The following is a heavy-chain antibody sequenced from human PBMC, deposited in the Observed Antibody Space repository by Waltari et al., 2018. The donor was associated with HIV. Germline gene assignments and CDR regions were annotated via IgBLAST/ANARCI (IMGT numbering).Heavy chain of an antibody. Sequence: EVQLVQSGGGLVQPGGSLRLSCAGFEFSFSSYWMSWVRQAPGKKLEWLATINQDETTTKYVDSVKGRFTISRDNAKKSVYLQMNRLSADDTAIYYCARGAFSGGGDCLDYWGRGVLVAVSS. CDR3: ARGAFSGGGDCLDY. J-gene: IGHJ4*02. V-gene: IGHV3-7*01. CDR1: EFSFSSYW. CDR2: INQDETTT. D-gene: IGHD2-21*01.